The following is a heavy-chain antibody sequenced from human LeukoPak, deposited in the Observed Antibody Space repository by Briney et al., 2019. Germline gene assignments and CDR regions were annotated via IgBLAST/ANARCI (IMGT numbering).Heavy chain of an antibody. D-gene: IGHD5-12*01. Sequence: PSGTLSLTSAVSGGSISSSNWWNWVRQPPGKGLEWIGEIYHSGNTHYKPSLRSRLTISVDKSKNQFSLTLSSVTAADTAVYYCATSVAKKFDYWGQGTLVTVSS. CDR3: ATSVAKKFDY. J-gene: IGHJ4*02. CDR1: GGSISSSNW. V-gene: IGHV4-4*02. CDR2: IYHSGNT.